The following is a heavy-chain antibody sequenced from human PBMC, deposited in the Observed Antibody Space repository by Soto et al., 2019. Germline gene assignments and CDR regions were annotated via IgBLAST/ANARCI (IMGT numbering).Heavy chain of an antibody. Sequence: QVELVQSGAEVKKPGSSVRVSCKASGGAFNNYGFTWVRQASGQGLEWMGQIIPVFSTTHYAQKFQGRVSITADGSTSTVHMELSSLTSEDTAVYYCARNGNLSSSYGDFDYWGQGTLVIVSS. D-gene: IGHD6-6*01. CDR2: IIPVFSTT. J-gene: IGHJ4*02. CDR3: ARNGNLSSSYGDFDY. CDR1: GGAFNNYG. V-gene: IGHV1-69*01.